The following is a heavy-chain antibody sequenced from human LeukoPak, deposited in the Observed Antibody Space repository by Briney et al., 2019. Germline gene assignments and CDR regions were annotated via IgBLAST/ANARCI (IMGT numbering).Heavy chain of an antibody. D-gene: IGHD3-9*01. J-gene: IGHJ3*02. V-gene: IGHV3-30*02. Sequence: PGGSLRLSCAASGFTFSSYGMHWVRQAPGKGLEWVAFIRYDGSNKYYADSVKGRFTISRDNSKNTLYLQMNSLRAEDTAVYYCAKEYNVLRYFDWLSENDDALDIWGQGTMVTVSS. CDR1: GFTFSSYG. CDR3: AKEYNVLRYFDWLSENDDALDI. CDR2: IRYDGSNK.